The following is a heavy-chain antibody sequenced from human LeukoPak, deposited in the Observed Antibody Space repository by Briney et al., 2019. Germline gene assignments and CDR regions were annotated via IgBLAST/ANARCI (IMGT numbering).Heavy chain of an antibody. J-gene: IGHJ3*02. Sequence: GGTLRLSCAASGFTFFNYGMNWVRQAPGKGLEWVSGIGPSGTNTYYADSVKGRFTISRDNSKNTVYLQMNSLRAEDTAVYYCARDYGSPDAFDIWGQGTMVTVSS. CDR2: IGPSGTNT. CDR3: ARDYGSPDAFDI. V-gene: IGHV3-23*01. D-gene: IGHD1-26*01. CDR1: GFTFFNYG.